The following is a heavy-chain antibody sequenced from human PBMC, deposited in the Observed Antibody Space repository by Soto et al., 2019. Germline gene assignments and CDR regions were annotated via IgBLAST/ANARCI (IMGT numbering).Heavy chain of an antibody. CDR2: TYYRSKWYN. CDR1: GDSVSSNSAA. V-gene: IGHV6-1*01. J-gene: IGHJ3*02. Sequence: SQTLSLTCAISGDSVSSNSAAWNWIRQSPSRGLEWLGRTYYRSKWYNDYAVSVKSRITINPDTSKNQFSLQLNSVTPEDTAVYYCARGAKRRDGYNRDAFDIWGQGTMVTVSS. D-gene: IGHD5-12*01. CDR3: ARGAKRRDGYNRDAFDI.